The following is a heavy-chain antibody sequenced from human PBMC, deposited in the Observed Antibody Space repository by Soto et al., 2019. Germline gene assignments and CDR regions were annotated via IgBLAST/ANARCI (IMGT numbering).Heavy chain of an antibody. CDR2: INYSGNT. CDR1: GDSINSYY. CDR3: ARERGFSSGWYSLAY. V-gene: IGHV4-59*01. Sequence: SETLSLTCTVSGDSINSYYWNWIRQPPGKGLEWIGYINYSGNTKYNPSLKSRVTISIDMSKNQFSLKLSSVTAADTAVYYCARERGFSSGWYSLAYWGQGTLVTVSS. J-gene: IGHJ4*02. D-gene: IGHD6-19*01.